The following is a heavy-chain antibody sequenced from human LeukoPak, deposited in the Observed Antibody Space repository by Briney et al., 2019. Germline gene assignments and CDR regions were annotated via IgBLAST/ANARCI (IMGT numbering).Heavy chain of an antibody. CDR1: GFTFSSYW. CDR2: IKEDGSDK. V-gene: IGHV3-7*01. J-gene: IGHJ2*01. CDR3: ARDTYRFFDL. Sequence: PGGSLRLSCVASGFTFSSYWMGWIHQAPGKGLEWVADIKEDGSDKYSVDSMKGRFTISRDNAKNSLYLQMDSLRAEDTAVYYCARDTYRFFDLWGRGTLVTVSP.